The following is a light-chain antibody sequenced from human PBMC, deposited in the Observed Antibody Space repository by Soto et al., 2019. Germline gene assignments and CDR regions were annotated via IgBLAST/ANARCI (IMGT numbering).Light chain of an antibody. CDR3: LLFYGGAHLWV. V-gene: IGLV7-43*01. J-gene: IGLJ3*02. Sequence: QPVVTQEHSLTVSPGGTVTLTCASSTGAVTSGYYANGFQQKPGQPPRALIYSTSNKHACTPARFSGSLLGGKAALTLSGVQPEDEADYYCLLFYGGAHLWVFGGGTKLTVL. CDR2: STS. CDR1: TGAVTSGYY.